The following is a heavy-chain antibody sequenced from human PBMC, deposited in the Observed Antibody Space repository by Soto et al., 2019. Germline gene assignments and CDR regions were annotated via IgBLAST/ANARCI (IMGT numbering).Heavy chain of an antibody. CDR3: ARVINPWAFDI. CDR1: GFTFATYS. Sequence: GESLKISCAASGFTFATYSMTWVRQAPGKGLEWVSTISGNGDSTYYADSVKGRFTISRDNSKNTLYLQINSLRVEDTAVYYCARVINPWAFDIWGQGTMVTVSS. D-gene: IGHD6-13*01. V-gene: IGHV3-23*01. J-gene: IGHJ3*02. CDR2: ISGNGDST.